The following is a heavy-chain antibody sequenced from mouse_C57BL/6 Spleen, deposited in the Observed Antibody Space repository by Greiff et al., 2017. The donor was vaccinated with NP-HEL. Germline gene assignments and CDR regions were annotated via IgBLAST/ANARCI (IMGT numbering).Heavy chain of an antibody. V-gene: IGHV2-6*02. CDR1: GFSLTSYG. Sequence: VKLMESGPGLVAPSQSLSITCTVSGFSLTSYGVHWVRQPPGKGLEWLVVIWSDGSTTYNSALKSRLSISKDNSKSQVFLKMNSLQTDDTAMYYCARNSNCDYAMDYWGQGTSVTVSS. CDR2: IWSDGST. D-gene: IGHD2-5*01. J-gene: IGHJ4*01. CDR3: ARNSNCDYAMDY.